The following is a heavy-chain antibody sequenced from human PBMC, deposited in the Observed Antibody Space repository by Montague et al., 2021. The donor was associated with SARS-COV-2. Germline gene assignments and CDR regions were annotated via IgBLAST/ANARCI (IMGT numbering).Heavy chain of an antibody. J-gene: IGHJ6*02. CDR3: AKSTGSGSYFYYGMDV. CDR2: ISGSG. CDR1: GFTLSSYA. D-gene: IGHD3-10*01. Sequence: SLRLSCAASGFTLSSYAMGWVRQAPGKGLEWVSAISGSGFYADSXKGRFTISRDNSKNTLYLQMNSLRAEDTAVYYCAKSTGSGSYFYYGMDVWGQGTTVTVSS. V-gene: IGHV3-23*01.